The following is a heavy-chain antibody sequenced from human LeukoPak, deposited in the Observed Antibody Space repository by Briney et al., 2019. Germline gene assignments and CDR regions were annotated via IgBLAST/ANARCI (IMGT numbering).Heavy chain of an antibody. CDR1: GFTFSTYF. J-gene: IGHJ3*02. CDR2: IASDGSHT. Sequence: GGSLRLSCAASGFTFSTYFMHWVGQAPGKGREWVADIASDGSHTFYVASVKGRFTISGDNSKNTLYLQLNSLTAEDTAVYFCARERQDNILHSGAFDIWGQGTMVTVSS. CDR3: ARERQDNILHSGAFDI. V-gene: IGHV3-30-3*01. D-gene: IGHD2/OR15-2a*01.